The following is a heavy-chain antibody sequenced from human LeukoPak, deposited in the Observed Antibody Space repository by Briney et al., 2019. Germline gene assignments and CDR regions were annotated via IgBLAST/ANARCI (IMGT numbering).Heavy chain of an antibody. Sequence: SGPTLVNPTQTLTLTCTFSGFSLSTSGVGVGWIRQPPGKALEWLALIYWDDDKQYSPSLRSRLTITKDTSKNQVVLTMTNMDRVDTATYYCAHRLGYDISTGYYYDVFDLWGQGTMVTVSS. CDR1: GFSLSTSGVG. CDR2: IYWDDDK. V-gene: IGHV2-5*02. D-gene: IGHD3-9*01. CDR3: AHRLGYDISTGYYYDVFDL. J-gene: IGHJ3*01.